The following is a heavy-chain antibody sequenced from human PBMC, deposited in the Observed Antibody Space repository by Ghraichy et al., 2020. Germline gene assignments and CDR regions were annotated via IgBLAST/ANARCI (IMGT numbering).Heavy chain of an antibody. D-gene: IGHD6-13*01. CDR1: GGSISSYY. Sequence: GSLRLSCTVSGGSISSYYWSWIRQPPGKGLEWIGYIYYSGSTNYNPSLKSRVTISVDTSKNQFSLKLSSVTAADTAVYYCARNVAIAPAYYFDYWGQGTLVTVSS. V-gene: IGHV4-59*01. CDR2: IYYSGST. CDR3: ARNVAIAPAYYFDY. J-gene: IGHJ4*02.